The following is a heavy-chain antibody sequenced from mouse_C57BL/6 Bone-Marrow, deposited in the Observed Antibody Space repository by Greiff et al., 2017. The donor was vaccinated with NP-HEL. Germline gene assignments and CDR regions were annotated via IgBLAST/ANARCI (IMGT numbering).Heavy chain of an antibody. Sequence: QVQLQQSGAELVRPGASVTLSCKASGYTFTDYEMPWVKQTPVHGLEWIGAIDPETGGTAYNQKFKGKAILTADKSSSTAYMELRSLTSEDSAVYYCTRLTYDYDALYAMDYWGQGTAVTVSS. CDR1: GYTFTDYE. CDR2: IDPETGGT. V-gene: IGHV1-15*01. J-gene: IGHJ4*01. CDR3: TRLTYDYDALYAMDY. D-gene: IGHD2-4*01.